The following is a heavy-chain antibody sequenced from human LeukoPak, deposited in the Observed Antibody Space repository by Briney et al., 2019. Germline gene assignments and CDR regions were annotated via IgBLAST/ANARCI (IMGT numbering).Heavy chain of an antibody. CDR2: IYTSGST. Sequence: SETLSLTCTVSGGSISSYYWSWIRQPAGKGLEWIGRIYTSGSTNYNPSLKSRVTMSVDTSKNQFSLKLSSVTAADTAVYYCARGSYDFWSGPEFDYWGQGTLVTVSS. CDR1: GGSISSYY. CDR3: ARGSYDFWSGPEFDY. D-gene: IGHD3-3*01. V-gene: IGHV4-4*07. J-gene: IGHJ4*02.